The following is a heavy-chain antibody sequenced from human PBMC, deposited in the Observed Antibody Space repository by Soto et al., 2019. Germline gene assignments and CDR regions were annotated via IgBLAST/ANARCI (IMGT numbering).Heavy chain of an antibody. J-gene: IGHJ4*02. Sequence: GGSLRLSCAASGFTLNSYAMHWVRQAPGKGLEWVAVISYDGSNKYYADSVKGRFTISRDNSQNTLYLQMKSLRAEDTAVYYCARGNTVTWLGDYWGQGTLVTVSS. CDR1: GFTLNSYA. CDR3: ARGNTVTWLGDY. CDR2: ISYDGSNK. V-gene: IGHV3-30-3*01. D-gene: IGHD4-17*01.